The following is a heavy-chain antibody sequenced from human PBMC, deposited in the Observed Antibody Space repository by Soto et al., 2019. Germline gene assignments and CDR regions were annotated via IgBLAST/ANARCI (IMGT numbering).Heavy chain of an antibody. CDR2: ISSSSSYI. D-gene: IGHD2-21*02. V-gene: IGHV3-21*01. CDR1: GFTFSSYS. Sequence: PGGSLRLSCAASGFTFSSYSMNWVRQAPGKGLEWVSSISSSSSYIYYADSVKGRFTISRDNAKNSLYLQMNSLRAEDTAVYYCARGAHNLDVTSFDHWGQGTLVTVSS. J-gene: IGHJ4*02. CDR3: ARGAHNLDVTSFDH.